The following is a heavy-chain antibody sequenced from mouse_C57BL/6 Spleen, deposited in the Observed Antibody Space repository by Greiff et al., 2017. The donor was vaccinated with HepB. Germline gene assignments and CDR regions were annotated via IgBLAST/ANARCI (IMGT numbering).Heavy chain of an antibody. J-gene: IGHJ2*01. D-gene: IGHD1-1*01. CDR2: IHPYSGST. CDR1: GYTFTSYW. Sequence: VQLQQPGAELVKPGASVKLSCKASGYTFTSYWMHWVKQRPGQGLEWIGMIHPYSGSTNYNEKFKSKATLTVDKSSSPAYMQLSSLTSEDSAVYYCARVGHYYGSSYELYYYVGCWGKGTTLTVSS. CDR3: ARVGHYYGSSYELYYYVGC. V-gene: IGHV1-64*01.